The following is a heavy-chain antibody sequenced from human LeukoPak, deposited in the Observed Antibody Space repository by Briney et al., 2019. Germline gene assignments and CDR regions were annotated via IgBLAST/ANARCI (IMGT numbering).Heavy chain of an antibody. CDR1: GGSISSSSYY. D-gene: IGHD6-13*01. J-gene: IGHJ5*02. V-gene: IGHV4-39*07. CDR2: IYYSGST. CDR3: ARDRIAAADINWFDP. Sequence: PSETLSLTCTVSGGSISSSSYYWGWIRQPPGKGLEWIGSIYYSGSTYYNPSLKSRVTISVDTSKNQFSLKLSSVTAADTAVYYCARDRIAAADINWFDPWGQGTLVTVSS.